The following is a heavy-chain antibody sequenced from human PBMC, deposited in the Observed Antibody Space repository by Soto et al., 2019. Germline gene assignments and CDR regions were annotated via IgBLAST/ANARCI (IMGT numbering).Heavy chain of an antibody. J-gene: IGHJ6*02. V-gene: IGHV3-23*01. CDR2: ISGSGGST. CDR3: AKGRRGQLLWGSMDV. CDR1: GFTFSSYA. D-gene: IGHD2-2*01. Sequence: EVQLLESGGGLVQPGGSLRLSCAASGFTFSSYAMSWVRQAPGKGLEWVSAISGSGGSTYYADSVKGRFTISRDNSKNTLYLQMNSLTAEDTAVYYCAKGRRGQLLWGSMDVWGQGTTVTVSS.